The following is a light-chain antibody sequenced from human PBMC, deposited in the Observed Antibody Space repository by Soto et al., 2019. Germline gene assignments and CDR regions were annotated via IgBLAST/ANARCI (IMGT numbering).Light chain of an antibody. J-gene: IGKJ1*01. CDR1: QSISSW. CDR2: KAS. Sequence: DLQMTQSPSTLSASVGDRVTITCRASQSISSWLAWYQQKPGKAPKLLLSKASTLEGGVPSRFSGSGSGTEFTLTISSLQPDDFATYYCQQYNSYSWTFGQGTKVEIK. V-gene: IGKV1-5*03. CDR3: QQYNSYSWT.